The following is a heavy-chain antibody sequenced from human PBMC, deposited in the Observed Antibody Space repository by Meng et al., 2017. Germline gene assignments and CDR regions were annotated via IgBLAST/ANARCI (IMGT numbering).Heavy chain of an antibody. V-gene: IGHV3-20*04. CDR3: ARDSGYSSSWSYYYGMDV. CDR2: INWNGGST. Sequence: GGSLRLSCAASGFTFSSYSMNWVRQAPGKGLEWVSGINWNGGSTGYADSVKGRFTISRDNAKNSLYLQMNSLRAEDTALYYCARDSGYSSSWSYYYGMDVWGQGTTVTVSS. J-gene: IGHJ6*02. D-gene: IGHD6-13*01. CDR1: GFTFSSYS.